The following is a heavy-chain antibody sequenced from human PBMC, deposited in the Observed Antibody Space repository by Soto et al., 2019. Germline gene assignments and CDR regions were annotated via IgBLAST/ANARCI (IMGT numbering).Heavy chain of an antibody. D-gene: IGHD3-3*01. CDR2: ISAYSGNT. Sequence: QVNLVQSGPEVKKPGASVRVSCRASGYSFTDYGVSWVRQAPGQGLEWMGWISAYSGNTHYAQKFQDRVTMTTDASTTTAYMELRILTSDDTAVYYCARAATTFGVVTKIDFWGQGALVTVSS. J-gene: IGHJ4*02. CDR3: ARAATTFGVVTKIDF. V-gene: IGHV1-18*04. CDR1: GYSFTDYG.